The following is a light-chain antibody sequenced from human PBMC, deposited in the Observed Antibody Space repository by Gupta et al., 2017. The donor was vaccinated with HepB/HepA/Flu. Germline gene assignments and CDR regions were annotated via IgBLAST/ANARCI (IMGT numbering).Light chain of an antibody. J-gene: IGLJ3*02. CDR1: FSNIGSNT. CDR2: TDY. Sequence: QSVLTQPPSASGTPGQRVTISCSGRFSNIGSNTVNWYQQLPGTAPKLLIYTDYQRPSGVPDRFSGSKSGTSASLAISGLQSEDEADYYCAAWDDSLRAWVLGGGIKLTVL. V-gene: IGLV1-44*01. CDR3: AAWDDSLRAWV.